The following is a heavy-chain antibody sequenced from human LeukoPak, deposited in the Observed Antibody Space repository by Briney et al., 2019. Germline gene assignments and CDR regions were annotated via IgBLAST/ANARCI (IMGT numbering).Heavy chain of an antibody. CDR1: GFTFSGSA. V-gene: IGHV3-30*04. J-gene: IGHJ5*02. CDR3: AREGFDP. Sequence: PGGSLRLSCAASGFTFSGSAMHWVRQAPGKGLEWVSHIRYDETATYYADSVKGRFTISRDISQNTVYLQMNSLRAEDTAVYYCAREGFDPWGQGTLVTVSS. CDR2: IRYDETAT.